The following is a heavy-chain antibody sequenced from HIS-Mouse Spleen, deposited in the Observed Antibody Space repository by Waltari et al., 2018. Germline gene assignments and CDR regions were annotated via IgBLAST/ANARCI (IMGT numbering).Heavy chain of an antibody. Sequence: QVQLQESGPGLVKPSQTLSLTCTVSGGPISSGGYYWSWIRQHPGKGLEWIGYIDYSGSTYYKPSLKSAVTISVDTSKNQCSLKLSSVTAADTAVYYCARSPYYDFWSGYSDNWFDPWGQGTLVTVSS. CDR3: ARSPYYDFWSGYSDNWFDP. CDR2: IDYSGST. J-gene: IGHJ5*02. D-gene: IGHD3-3*01. CDR1: GGPISSGGYY. V-gene: IGHV4-31*01.